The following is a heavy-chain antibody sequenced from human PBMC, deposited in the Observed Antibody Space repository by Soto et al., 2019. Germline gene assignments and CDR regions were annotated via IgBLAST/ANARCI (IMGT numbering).Heavy chain of an antibody. J-gene: IGHJ4*02. CDR2: MHPGDSDT. D-gene: IGHD3-22*01. V-gene: IGHV5-51*01. CDR1: GYDFNTNW. CDR3: ARLPRDCNKTSCYYADH. Sequence: PRESPKLSCRGSGYDFNTNWFSWVRQLPGRGLGWVWIMHPGDSDTRLHPSLQGHVTLSTDVAVSTAFLPWGTFKTSDSGMYFCARLPRDCNKTSCYYADHWRKGTSVSVSS.